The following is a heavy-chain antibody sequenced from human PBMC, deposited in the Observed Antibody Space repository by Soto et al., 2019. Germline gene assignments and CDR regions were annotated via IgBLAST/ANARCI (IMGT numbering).Heavy chain of an antibody. CDR1: GGSFSGYY. CDR2: INHSGGT. CDR3: ARGGGYYYMDV. Sequence: QVQLQQWGAGLLKPSETLSLTCAVSGGSFSGYYWSWIRQPPGKGLEWIGEINHSGGTNYNPSLKSRVTISVDTAKNQFSLKVNSVTAADTAVYYCARGGGYYYMDVWDNGTTVTVSS. J-gene: IGHJ6*03. D-gene: IGHD3-16*01. V-gene: IGHV4-34*01.